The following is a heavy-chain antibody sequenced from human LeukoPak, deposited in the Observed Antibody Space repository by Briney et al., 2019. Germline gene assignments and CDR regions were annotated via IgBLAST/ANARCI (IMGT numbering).Heavy chain of an antibody. CDR2: ISSSGSTI. V-gene: IGHV3-11*04. D-gene: IGHD3-22*01. Sequence: NPGGSLRLSCAASGFTFSDYYMSWIRQAPGKGLEWVSYISSSGSTIYYADSVKGRFTISRDNAKNSLYLQMNSLRAEDTAVYYCTLQDSGRVVAYDGAWGQGTLVTVSS. J-gene: IGHJ5*02. CDR1: GFTFSDYY. CDR3: TLQDSGRVVAYDGA.